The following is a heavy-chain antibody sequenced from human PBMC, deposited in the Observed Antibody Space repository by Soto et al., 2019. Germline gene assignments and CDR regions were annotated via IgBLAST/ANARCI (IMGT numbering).Heavy chain of an antibody. Sequence: GGSVRLSCVSSSFTFNNFPMHWVRQAPGKGLQWLASITTTSTYKYYADSVKGRFSISRDNAKNSLYLELTNLRSEDTAVYYCAREKCSSTSCNHGMDVWGLGTTVTVSS. CDR2: ITTTSTYK. CDR1: SFTFNNFP. D-gene: IGHD2-2*01. V-gene: IGHV3-21*01. J-gene: IGHJ6*02. CDR3: AREKCSSTSCNHGMDV.